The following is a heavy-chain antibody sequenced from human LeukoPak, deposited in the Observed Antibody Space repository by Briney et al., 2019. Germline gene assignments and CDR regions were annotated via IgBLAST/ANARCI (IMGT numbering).Heavy chain of an antibody. J-gene: IGHJ4*02. Sequence: PETLSLTCTVTGGSISSSDYWWNWLRHPPGKGLEWIGNIYYSGSTYYSPSLKTRDNMSIDTSTNQFSLSLTSVTAADTAVYYCARHRSAGISHAFDYWGQGILVTVSS. V-gene: IGHV4-39*01. CDR3: ARHRSAGISHAFDY. CDR1: GGSISSSDYW. CDR2: IYYSGST. D-gene: IGHD1-14*01.